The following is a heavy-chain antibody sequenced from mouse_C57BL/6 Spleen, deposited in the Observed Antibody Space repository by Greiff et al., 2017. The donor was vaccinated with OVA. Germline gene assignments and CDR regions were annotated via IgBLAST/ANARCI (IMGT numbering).Heavy chain of an antibody. J-gene: IGHJ1*03. Sequence: EVQRVESGPGLVKPSQSLSLTCSVTGYSITSGYYWNWIRQFPGNKLEWMGYISYDGSNNYNPSLKNRISITRDTSKNQFFLKLNSVTTEDTATYYCARGRLDWYFDVWGTGTTVTVSS. CDR2: ISYDGSN. V-gene: IGHV3-6*01. D-gene: IGHD1-2*01. CDR1: GYSITSGYY. CDR3: ARGRLDWYFDV.